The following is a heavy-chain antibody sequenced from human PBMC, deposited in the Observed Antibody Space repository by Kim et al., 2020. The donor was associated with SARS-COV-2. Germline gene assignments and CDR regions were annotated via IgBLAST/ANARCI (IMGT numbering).Heavy chain of an antibody. V-gene: IGHV1-18*01. Sequence: ASVKVSCKASGYTFTSYGISWVRQAPGQGLEWMGWISAYNGNTNYAQKLQGRVTMTTDTSTSTAYMELRSLRSDDTAVYYCARAESGGDEIQQLVRSPYDYWGQGTLVTVSS. CDR2: ISAYNGNT. J-gene: IGHJ4*02. CDR3: ARAESGGDEIQQLVRSPYDY. D-gene: IGHD6-13*01. CDR1: GYTFTSYG.